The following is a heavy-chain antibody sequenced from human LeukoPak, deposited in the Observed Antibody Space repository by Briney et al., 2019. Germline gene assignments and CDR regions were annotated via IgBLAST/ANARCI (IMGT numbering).Heavy chain of an antibody. CDR2: ISSSSSYI. J-gene: IGHJ4*02. Sequence: PGGSLRLSCAASGFAFSSYSMNWVRQAPGKGLEWVSSISSSSSYIYYADSVKGRFTISRDNAKNSLYLQMNSLRAEDTAVYYCARDLRSVFDYWGQGTLVTVSS. CDR3: ARDLRSVFDY. V-gene: IGHV3-21*01. CDR1: GFAFSSYS.